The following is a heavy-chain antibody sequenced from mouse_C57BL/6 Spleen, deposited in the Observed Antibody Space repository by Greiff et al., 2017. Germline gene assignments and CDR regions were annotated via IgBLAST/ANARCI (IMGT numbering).Heavy chain of an antibody. CDR1: GYAFSSYW. CDR2: IYPGDGDT. J-gene: IGHJ1*03. V-gene: IGHV1-80*01. Sequence: VQLQQSGAELVKPGASVKISCKASGYAFSSYWMNWVKQRPGKGLEWIGQIYPGDGDTNYNGKFKGKATLTADKSSSTAYMQLSSLTSEDSAVYFCARSSSGPYWDFDVWGTGTTVTVSS. D-gene: IGHD1-1*01. CDR3: ARSSSGPYWDFDV.